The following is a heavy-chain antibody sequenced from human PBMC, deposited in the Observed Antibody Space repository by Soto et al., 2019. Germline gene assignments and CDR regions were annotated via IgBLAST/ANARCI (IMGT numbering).Heavy chain of an antibody. CDR1: GGTFSSYA. CDR3: ARFCQQLVVPAAIDY. CDR2: IIPIFGTA. Sequence: SVKVSCKASGGTFSSYAISWVRQAPGQGLEWMGGIIPIFGTANYAQKFQGRVTITADESTSTAYMELSSLRSEDTAVYYCARFCQQLVVPAAIDYWGQGTLLTVS. D-gene: IGHD2-2*02. V-gene: IGHV1-69*13. J-gene: IGHJ4*02.